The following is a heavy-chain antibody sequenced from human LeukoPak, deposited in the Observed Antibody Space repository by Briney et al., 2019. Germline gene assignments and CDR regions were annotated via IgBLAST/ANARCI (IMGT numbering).Heavy chain of an antibody. Sequence: PGGSLRLSCAASGFSVSTNSMNWVRQAPGKGLEWVSVMYSGGTTYFTDSVKGRFTMSRDNSKNTVFLQMSSLRAEDTAVYYCARETMGHSSFDSSGNDAFDIWGQGTMVTVSS. CDR2: MYSGGTT. CDR1: GFSVSTNS. V-gene: IGHV3-53*01. J-gene: IGHJ3*02. CDR3: ARETMGHSSFDSSGNDAFDI. D-gene: IGHD3-22*01.